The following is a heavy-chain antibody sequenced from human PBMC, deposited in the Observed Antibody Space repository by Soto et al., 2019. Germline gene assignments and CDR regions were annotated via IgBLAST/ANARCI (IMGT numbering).Heavy chain of an antibody. J-gene: IGHJ5*02. CDR2: IYYSGST. D-gene: IGHD3-9*01. CDR3: ARAVDILTGYYIGEKVFWFDP. Sequence: SETLSLTCTVSGGSISSGVYYWSWIRQHPGKGLEWIGYIYYSGSTYYNPSLKSRVTISVDTSKNQFSLKLSSVTAADTAVYYCARAVDILTGYYIGEKVFWFDPWGQGTLVTVSS. V-gene: IGHV4-31*03. CDR1: GGSISSGVYY.